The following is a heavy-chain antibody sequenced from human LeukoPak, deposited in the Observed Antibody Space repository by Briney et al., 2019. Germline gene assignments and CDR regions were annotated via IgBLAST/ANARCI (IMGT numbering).Heavy chain of an antibody. CDR3: ARERSLSSGWYGWFDP. CDR2: MNPNSGNT. CDR1: GYTFTSYD. J-gene: IGHJ5*02. V-gene: IGHV1-8*01. Sequence: ASVKVSCKASGYTFTSYDINWVRQATGQGLEWMGWMNPNSGNTGYAQKFQGRVTMTRNTSISTAYMELSSLRSEDTAVYYCARERSLSSGWYGWFDPWGQGTLVTVSS. D-gene: IGHD6-19*01.